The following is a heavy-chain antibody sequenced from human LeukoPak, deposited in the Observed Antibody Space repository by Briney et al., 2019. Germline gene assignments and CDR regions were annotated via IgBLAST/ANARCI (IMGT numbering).Heavy chain of an antibody. Sequence: GATEKLSCKACGGTFSIYAISWARDAPRQGLEGVGELIPHFGTTNHAQKFQGRVTIPADESPSTAYMELSSLRSEDTAVYYCARGPPAPATFLPNYGMDVWGQGTTVTVSS. J-gene: IGHJ6*02. CDR3: ARGPPAPATFLPNYGMDV. V-gene: IGHV1-69*01. CDR2: LIPHFGTT. CDR1: GGTFSIYA. D-gene: IGHD2-2*01.